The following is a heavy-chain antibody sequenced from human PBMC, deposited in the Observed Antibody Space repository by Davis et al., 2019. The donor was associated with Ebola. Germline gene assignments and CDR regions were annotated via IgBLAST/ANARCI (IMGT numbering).Heavy chain of an antibody. CDR3: ASLRRTITGMDDAFDI. CDR2: IYTGDSDT. CDR1: GNSFTSHW. V-gene: IGHV5-51*01. J-gene: IGHJ3*02. Sequence: GESLKISCKDSGNSFTSHWIGWVRQMPGKGLEWMGIIYTGDSDTRYSPSFRGQVTISADKSIKTAFLQWSSLKASDTATYYCASLRRTITGMDDAFDIWGQGTMVTVSS. D-gene: IGHD2-8*02.